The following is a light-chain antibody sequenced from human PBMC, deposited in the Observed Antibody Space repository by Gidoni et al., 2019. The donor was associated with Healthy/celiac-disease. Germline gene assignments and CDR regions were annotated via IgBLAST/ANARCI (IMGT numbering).Light chain of an antibody. J-gene: IGKJ2*04. V-gene: IGKV3-11*01. CDR3: QQRSNWLCS. Sequence: ELVLTQSPATLSLSPGERATLSCRASQSVSSYLAWYQQKPGQAPRLLIYDASNRATGIPARFSGSGSGTDFTLTISSLEPEDFAVYYCQQRSNWLCSFXQXTKLEIK. CDR1: QSVSSY. CDR2: DAS.